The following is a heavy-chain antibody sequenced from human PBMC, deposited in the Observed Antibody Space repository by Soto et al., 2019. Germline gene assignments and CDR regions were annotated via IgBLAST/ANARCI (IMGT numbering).Heavy chain of an antibody. CDR2: ISGSGGST. Sequence: GGSLRLSCAASGFTFSSYAMNWVRQAPGKGLKWVSAISGSGGSTYYADSVKGRFTISRDNSKNTLYLQLNSLRAEDTAVYYCAKYSGTGLSGWLRPYFDYWGQGTLVTAPQ. J-gene: IGHJ4*02. D-gene: IGHD6-19*01. V-gene: IGHV3-23*01. CDR1: GFTFSSYA. CDR3: AKYSGTGLSGWLRPYFDY.